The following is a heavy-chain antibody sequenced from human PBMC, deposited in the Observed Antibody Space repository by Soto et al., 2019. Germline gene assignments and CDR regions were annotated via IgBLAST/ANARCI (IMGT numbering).Heavy chain of an antibody. CDR2: IIPIFSTP. V-gene: IGHV1-69*13. Sequence: ASVKVSCKTSGGTFGSYAISWVRQAPGQGLDWMGGIIPIFSTPNYAQKFQGRVTITADESTSTAYMELSSLRSEDMAVYYCARPIQYYFDTSAQSAWFDPWGQGTLVTVSS. CDR1: GGTFGSYA. J-gene: IGHJ5*02. D-gene: IGHD3-22*01. CDR3: ARPIQYYFDTSAQSAWFDP.